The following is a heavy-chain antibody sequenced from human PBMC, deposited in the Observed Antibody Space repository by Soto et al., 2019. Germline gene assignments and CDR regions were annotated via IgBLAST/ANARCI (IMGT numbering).Heavy chain of an antibody. Sequence: EGQLLESGRGVVQPGGPLRVSCAASGFTFSNFAMNWVRQAPGKGLEWVSGISASGASTTYADSVKGRFTISRDNSKNTLYLQMNGLRAEDTGVYSCAKESSASRVSYYYAMAVWGQGTTVTVSS. CDR2: ISASGAST. V-gene: IGHV3-23*01. D-gene: IGHD3-3*01. J-gene: IGHJ6*02. CDR1: GFTFSNFA. CDR3: AKESSASRVSYYYAMAV.